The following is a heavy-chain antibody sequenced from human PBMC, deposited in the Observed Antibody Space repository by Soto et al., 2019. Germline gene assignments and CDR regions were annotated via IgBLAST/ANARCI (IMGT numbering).Heavy chain of an antibody. Sequence: QVQLVQSGAEVKKPGASVKASCKASGYTFTDYHIHWVRQAPGQGLEFMGWINANNGGAGSAQQFQGRVTVTRDTSITTVYMELSNLRSDDTAVYYCAREGGSETLQPSYNWFDTWGQGTLVTVSS. CDR3: AREGGSETLQPSYNWFDT. V-gene: IGHV1-2*02. CDR2: INANNGGA. J-gene: IGHJ5*02. CDR1: GYTFTDYH. D-gene: IGHD6-25*01.